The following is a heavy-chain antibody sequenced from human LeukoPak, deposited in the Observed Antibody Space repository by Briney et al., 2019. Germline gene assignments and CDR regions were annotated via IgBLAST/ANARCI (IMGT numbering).Heavy chain of an antibody. CDR3: ARDSDYSGNGNGDWFDP. Sequence: ASVKISCKASGFRFSSFGASWVRQAPGQGLEWMGWISNYFGVTHYAEKFEDRVTMTVDTSTTTVYMELRSLKYDDTAIYYCARDSDYSGNGNGDWFDPWGQGTVVIVSS. D-gene: IGHD4-11*01. V-gene: IGHV1-18*04. CDR1: GFRFSSFG. CDR2: ISNYFGVT. J-gene: IGHJ5*02.